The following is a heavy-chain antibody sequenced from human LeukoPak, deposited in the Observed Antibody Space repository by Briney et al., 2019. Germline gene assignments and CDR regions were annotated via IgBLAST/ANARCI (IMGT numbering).Heavy chain of an antibody. V-gene: IGHV3-9*01. Sequence: GGSLRLPCAASGFTFDDYAMHWVRQAPGKGLEWVSGISWNSGSIGYADSVKGRFTISRDNAKNSLYLQMNSLRAEDTALYYCPKDRGDGYNFPDAFDIWGQGTMVTVSS. CDR1: GFTFDDYA. CDR2: ISWNSGSI. D-gene: IGHD5-24*01. J-gene: IGHJ3*02. CDR3: PKDRGDGYNFPDAFDI.